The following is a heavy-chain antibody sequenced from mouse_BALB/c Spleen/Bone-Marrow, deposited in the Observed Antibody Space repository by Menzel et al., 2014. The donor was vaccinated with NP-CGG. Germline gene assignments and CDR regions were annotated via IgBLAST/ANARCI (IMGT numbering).Heavy chain of an antibody. Sequence: VQLQQPGTVLARPGAAVKMSCKASGYTFSNYWLHWLKQRPGQGLEWIGTIHPGNSDTTYNQKFKGKAKLTAVTSTSTAYMELSSLTNEDSAVYYCTTLARNNFDYWGQGTPLTVSS. D-gene: IGHD5-1-1*01. CDR3: TTLARNNFDY. CDR2: IHPGNSDT. V-gene: IGHV1-5*01. CDR1: GYTFSNYW. J-gene: IGHJ2*01.